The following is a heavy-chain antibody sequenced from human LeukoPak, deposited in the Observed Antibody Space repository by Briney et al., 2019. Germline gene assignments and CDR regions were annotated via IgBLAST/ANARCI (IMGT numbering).Heavy chain of an antibody. CDR1: GFIVSSNY. CDR3: ARAGPYSRLDY. J-gene: IGHJ4*02. V-gene: IGHV3-53*01. CDR2: TYSGGST. Sequence: GGSLRLSCAASGFIVSSNYMSWVRQAPGKGLEWVSVTYSGGSTYYADSVKGRFTISRDNSKNTLYLQMESLRAEDTAVYYCARAGPYSRLDYWGQGTLVTVSS. D-gene: IGHD6-13*01.